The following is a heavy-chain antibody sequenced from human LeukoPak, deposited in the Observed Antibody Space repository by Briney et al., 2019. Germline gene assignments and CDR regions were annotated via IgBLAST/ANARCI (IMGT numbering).Heavy chain of an antibody. CDR1: GYTFTSYG. CDR2: ISAYNGNT. V-gene: IGHV1-18*01. D-gene: IGHD3-22*01. CDR3: ARDRPYYYDSSGYLSFDY. Sequence: RASVKVSCKASGYTFTSYGISWVRQAPGQGLGWMGWISAYNGNTNYAQKLQGRVTMTTDTSTSTAYMELRSLRSDDTAVYYCARDRPYYYDSSGYLSFDYWGQGTLVTVSS. J-gene: IGHJ4*02.